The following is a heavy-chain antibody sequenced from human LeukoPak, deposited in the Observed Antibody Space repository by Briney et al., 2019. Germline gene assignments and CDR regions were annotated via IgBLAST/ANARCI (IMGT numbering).Heavy chain of an antibody. Sequence: PSETLSLTCAVSGYSISSGYYWGWIRQPPGKGLEWIGSVYHSGSTYYNPSLKSRVTISVDTSKNQFSLKLSSVTAADTAVYYCAREWGDYDFWSGYYGYFDYWGQGTLVTVSS. J-gene: IGHJ4*02. V-gene: IGHV4-38-2*02. CDR2: VYHSGST. CDR1: GYSISSGYY. CDR3: AREWGDYDFWSGYYGYFDY. D-gene: IGHD3-3*01.